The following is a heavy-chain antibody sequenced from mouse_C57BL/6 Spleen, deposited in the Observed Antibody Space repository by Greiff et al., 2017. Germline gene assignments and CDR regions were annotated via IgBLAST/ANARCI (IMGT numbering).Heavy chain of an antibody. J-gene: IGHJ4*01. Sequence: QVQLKESGAELVKPGASVKISCKASGYAFSSYWMNWVKQRPGKGLEWIGQIYPGDGDTNYNGKFKGKATLTADKSSSTAYMQLSSLTSEDSAVYFCARSGYGNYDYAMDYWGQGTSVTVSS. CDR1: GYAFSSYW. D-gene: IGHD2-1*01. CDR2: IYPGDGDT. V-gene: IGHV1-80*01. CDR3: ARSGYGNYDYAMDY.